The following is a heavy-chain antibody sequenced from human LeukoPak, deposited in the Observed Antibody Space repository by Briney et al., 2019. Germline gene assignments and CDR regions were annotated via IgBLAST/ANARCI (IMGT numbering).Heavy chain of an antibody. V-gene: IGHV4-39*07. CDR1: GGSISSSSYY. CDR2: IYYSGST. D-gene: IGHD3-10*01. J-gene: IGHJ5*02. Sequence: SETLSLTCTVSGGSISSSSYYWGWIRQPPGTGLEWIGSIYYSGSTYYNPSLKSRVTISVDTSKNQFSLKLSSVTAADTAVYYCARALYGSGSGNWFDPWGQGTLVTVSS. CDR3: ARALYGSGSGNWFDP.